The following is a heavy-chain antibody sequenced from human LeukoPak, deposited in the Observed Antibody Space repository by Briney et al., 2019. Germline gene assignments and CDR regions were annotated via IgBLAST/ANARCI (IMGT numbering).Heavy chain of an antibody. Sequence: SETLSLTCTVSGGSISSYYWSWIRQPPGKGLEWIGYIYYSGTTNYNPPLKSRVTISVDTSKNQFSLKLSSVTAADTAVYYCARGVYIAAAQYGYWGQGTLVTVSS. J-gene: IGHJ4*02. CDR1: GGSISSYY. V-gene: IGHV4-59*01. D-gene: IGHD6-13*01. CDR2: IYYSGTT. CDR3: ARGVYIAAAQYGY.